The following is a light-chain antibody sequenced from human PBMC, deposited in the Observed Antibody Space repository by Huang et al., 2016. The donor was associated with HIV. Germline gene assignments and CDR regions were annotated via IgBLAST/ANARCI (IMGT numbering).Light chain of an antibody. CDR1: QSVSSSY. CDR2: AAS. CDR3: QQYDTSPPTLT. V-gene: IGKV3-20*01. Sequence: EIVLTQSPGTLSLSPGERATLSCRASQSVSSSYLAWYQQKPGQAPRLLVYAASSRASGVPDRFNGSGSGTDFTLAISRLEPEEFALYYCQQYDTSPPTLTFGGGTKVEMK. J-gene: IGKJ4*01.